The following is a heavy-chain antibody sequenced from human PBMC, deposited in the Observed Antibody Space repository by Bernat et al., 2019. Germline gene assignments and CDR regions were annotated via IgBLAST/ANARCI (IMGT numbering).Heavy chain of an antibody. Sequence: QVQLLQSGTDVKKPGASLRVSCKASGYTFINYGITWVRQAPGQGLEWMGWINPYNGNTNYAQTVQGRVTMTTDTATTTDYMEMTSLRSDAAAVYSWAAAPSQVPAANIWFDPWGQGTLVTVSS. D-gene: IGHD2-2*01. V-gene: IGHV1-18*01. CDR1: GYTFINYG. J-gene: IGHJ5*01. CDR3: AAAPSQVPAANIWFDP. CDR2: INPYNGNT.